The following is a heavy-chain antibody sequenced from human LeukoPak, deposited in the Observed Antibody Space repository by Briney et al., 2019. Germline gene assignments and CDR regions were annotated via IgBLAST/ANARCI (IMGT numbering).Heavy chain of an antibody. Sequence: GGSLRLSCAASGFTFSNAWMNRVRQAPGKGLEWVSSISSSSSYIYYADSVKGRFTISRDNAKNSLYLQMNSLRAEDTAVYYCARDWDRIAAAGTTFDYWGQGTLVTVSS. D-gene: IGHD6-13*01. J-gene: IGHJ4*02. CDR3: ARDWDRIAAAGTTFDY. CDR2: ISSSSSYI. V-gene: IGHV3-21*01. CDR1: GFTFSNAW.